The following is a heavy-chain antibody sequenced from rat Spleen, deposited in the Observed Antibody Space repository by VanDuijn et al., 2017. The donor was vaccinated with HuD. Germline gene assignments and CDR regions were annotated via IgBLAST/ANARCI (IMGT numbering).Heavy chain of an antibody. D-gene: IGHD1-9*01. V-gene: IGHV5-29*01. J-gene: IGHJ2*01. CDR1: GFTFSDYY. CDR2: ISYDGSST. Sequence: EVQLVKSDGGLVQPGRSLKLSCAASGFTFSDYYMAWVRQAPTKGLEWVARISYDGSSTYYRDSVKGRFTISRDNAKSTLYLQMDSLRSEDTATYYCARRHYGYTDYFDYWGQGVMVTVSS. CDR3: ARRHYGYTDYFDY.